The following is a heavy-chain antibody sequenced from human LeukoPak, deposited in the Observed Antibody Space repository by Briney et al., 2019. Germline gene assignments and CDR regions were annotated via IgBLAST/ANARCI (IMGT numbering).Heavy chain of an antibody. CDR3: ASFGLAGPFDY. Sequence: GGSLRLSCAASGFTFSSYEMNWVRQAPGKGLEWVSYISSSGSTIYYADSVKGRFTISRDNAKNSLYLQMNSLRAEDTAVYYCASFGLAGPFDYWGQGTLVTVSS. CDR1: GFTFSSYE. V-gene: IGHV3-48*03. D-gene: IGHD6-19*01. J-gene: IGHJ4*02. CDR2: ISSSGSTI.